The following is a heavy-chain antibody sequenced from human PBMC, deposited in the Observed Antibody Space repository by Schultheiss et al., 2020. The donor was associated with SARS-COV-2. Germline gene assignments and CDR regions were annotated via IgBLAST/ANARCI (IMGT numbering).Heavy chain of an antibody. CDR1: GGSISSSSYY. CDR3: TPYSYDSSSFDY. J-gene: IGHJ4*02. V-gene: IGHV4-39*01. CDR2: IYYSGST. Sequence: SETLSLTCTVSGGSISSSSYYWGWIRQPPGKGLEWIGSIYYSGSTYYNPSLKSRVTISVDTSKNQFSLKLSSVTAADTAVYYCTPYSYDSSSFDYWGQGTLVTVSS. D-gene: IGHD3-22*01.